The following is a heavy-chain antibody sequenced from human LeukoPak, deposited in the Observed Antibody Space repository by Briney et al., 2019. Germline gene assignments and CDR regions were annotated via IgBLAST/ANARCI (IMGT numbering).Heavy chain of an antibody. J-gene: IGHJ4*02. CDR1: GGSISTYY. CDR2: IYSSGSA. D-gene: IGHD6-13*01. CDR3: ARRAGNSWFFDY. Sequence: PSETLSLTCTVSGGSISTYYWKWIRQPAGQGLEWIGRIYSSGSANYNPSLKSRVTMSVDTSKNQFSLRLTSVTAADTAVYYCARRAGNSWFFDYWGQGILVTVSS. V-gene: IGHV4-4*07.